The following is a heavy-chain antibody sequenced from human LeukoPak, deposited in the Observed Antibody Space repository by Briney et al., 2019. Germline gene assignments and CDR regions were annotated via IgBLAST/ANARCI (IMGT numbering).Heavy chain of an antibody. CDR1: GYTFTSYG. CDR2: ISAYNGNA. D-gene: IGHD2-2*01. Sequence: ASVKVSCKASGYTFTSYGISWVRQAPRQRLKGMGWISAYNGNANYAQKLQGRVTMTTDTSTSTAYMELRSLRSDDTAVYYCARVFVPAAMDYWGQGTLVTVSS. J-gene: IGHJ4*02. CDR3: ARVFVPAAMDY. V-gene: IGHV1-18*04.